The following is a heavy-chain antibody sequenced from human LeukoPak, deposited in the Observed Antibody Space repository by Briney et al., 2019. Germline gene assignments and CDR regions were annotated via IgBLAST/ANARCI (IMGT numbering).Heavy chain of an antibody. Sequence: GGSLRLSCAASGFTFSSYEMNWVRQAPGKGLEWVANIKQDGSEKYYVDSVKGRFTISRDNAKNSLYLQMNSLRAEDTAVYYCARGRRGSLYYDSSGYPLWGYYFDYWGQGTLVTVSS. CDR1: GFTFSSYE. J-gene: IGHJ4*02. CDR2: IKQDGSEK. V-gene: IGHV3-7*01. CDR3: ARGRRGSLYYDSSGYPLWGYYFDY. D-gene: IGHD3-22*01.